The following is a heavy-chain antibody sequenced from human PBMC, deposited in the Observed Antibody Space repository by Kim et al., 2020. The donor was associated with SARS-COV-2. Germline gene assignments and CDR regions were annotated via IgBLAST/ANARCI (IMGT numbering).Heavy chain of an antibody. CDR3: ARDPRSTMVRGVIITYGWFDP. CDR2: ISAYNGNK. Sequence: ASVKVSCKASGYTFISYGISWVRQAPGQGLEWMGWISAYNGNKNYAQKLQGRVTMTTDTSTSTAYMELRSLRSDDTAVYFCARDPRSTMVRGVIITYGWFDPWGQGTLVTVSS. V-gene: IGHV1-18*01. D-gene: IGHD3-10*01. CDR1: GYTFISYG. J-gene: IGHJ5*02.